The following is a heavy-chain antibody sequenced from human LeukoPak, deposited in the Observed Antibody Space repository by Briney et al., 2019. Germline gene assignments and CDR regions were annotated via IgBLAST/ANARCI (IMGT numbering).Heavy chain of an antibody. CDR2: IYTSGST. V-gene: IGHV4-61*02. CDR3: ARHSTNTNWFDP. D-gene: IGHD5/OR15-5a*01. J-gene: IGHJ5*02. Sequence: SETLSLTCTVSGGSIGSGSYYWSWIRQPAGKGLEWIGRIYTSGSTNYNPSLKSRVTISVDTSKNQFSLKLSSVTAADTAVYYCARHSTNTNWFDPWGQGTLVTVSS. CDR1: GGSIGSGSYY.